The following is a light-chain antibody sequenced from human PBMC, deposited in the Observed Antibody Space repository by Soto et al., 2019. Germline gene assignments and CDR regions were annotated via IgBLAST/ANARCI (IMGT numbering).Light chain of an antibody. CDR1: QGIRNF. V-gene: IGKV1-27*01. CDR2: AAS. CDR3: QKYSSVPV. Sequence: DIQMTQSPTSLSASVGDRVTITCRASQGIRNFVAWYQQKPGKAPKLLIYAASTLQSGVPSRFSGSGSGTVFPLTINSLQPEVVATYSCQKYSSVPVFGPGTKVEIK. J-gene: IGKJ3*01.